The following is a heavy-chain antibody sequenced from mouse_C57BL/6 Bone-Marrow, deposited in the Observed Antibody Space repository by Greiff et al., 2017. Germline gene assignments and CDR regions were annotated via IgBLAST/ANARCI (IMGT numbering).Heavy chain of an antibody. CDR2: IDPSDSYT. CDR1: GYTFTSYW. J-gene: IGHJ2*01. CDR3: GRGYYCSSYYYFDY. V-gene: IGHV1-50*01. Sequence: QVQLQQSGAELVKPGASVKLSCKASGYTFTSYWMQWVKQRPGQGLEWIGEIDPSDSYTNYNQKFKGKATLTVDTSSTTAYMQLSSLTSEDSAVYYWGRGYYCSSYYYFDYWGQGTTLTVSS. D-gene: IGHD1-1*01.